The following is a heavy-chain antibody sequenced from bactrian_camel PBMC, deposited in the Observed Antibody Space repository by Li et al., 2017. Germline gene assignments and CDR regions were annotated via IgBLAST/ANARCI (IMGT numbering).Heavy chain of an antibody. J-gene: IGHJ4*01. D-gene: IGHD2*01. CDR3: NVGLCGTWPPGQDNY. CDR1: GYTYSSNC. Sequence: VQLVESGGGLVQAGGSLRLSCAASGYTYSSNCMGWYRQVQGKGRELVSSLYLNGGTYYHDSVKGRFTFAQDNAENANAVSLEMNSQKPEDTATYFCNVGLCGTWPPGQDNYWGHGTQVTVS. CDR2: LYLNGGT. V-gene: IGHV3S9*01.